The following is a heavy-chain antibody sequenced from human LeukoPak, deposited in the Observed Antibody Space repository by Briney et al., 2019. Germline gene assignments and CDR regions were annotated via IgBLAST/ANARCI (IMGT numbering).Heavy chain of an antibody. V-gene: IGHV1-46*01. J-gene: IGHJ6*02. CDR1: GYTFTSYY. Sequence: ASVKVSCKASGYTFTSYYMHRVRQAPGQGLEWMGIINPSGGSTSYAQKFQGRVTMTRDTSTSTVYMELSSLRSEDTAVYYCARGYCSGGSCYSFGMDVWGQGTTVTVSS. CDR3: ARGYCSGGSCYSFGMDV. D-gene: IGHD2-15*01. CDR2: INPSGGST.